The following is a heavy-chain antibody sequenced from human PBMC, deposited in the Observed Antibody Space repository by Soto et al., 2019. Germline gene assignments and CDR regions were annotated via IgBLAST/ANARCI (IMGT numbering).Heavy chain of an antibody. CDR2: IYYRGST. V-gene: IGHV4-59*01. J-gene: IGHJ6*02. D-gene: IGHD6-13*01. CDR3: ARAAGYSSSWYDGGAYYYGMDV. Sequence: SETLSLTCTVSVGSISSYYWSWIRQPPGKGLEWIGYIYYRGSTNYNPSLKRRVTISVDTSKNQFSLKLSSVTAADTAVYYCARAAGYSSSWYDGGAYYYGMDVWGQGTTVTVSS. CDR1: VGSISSYY.